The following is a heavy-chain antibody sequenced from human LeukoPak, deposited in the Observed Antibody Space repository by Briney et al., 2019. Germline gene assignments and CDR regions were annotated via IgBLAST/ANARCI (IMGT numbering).Heavy chain of an antibody. CDR1: GYSITSAYY. CDR3: ARVTRCSSCFDVDY. J-gene: IGHJ4*02. Sequence: SETLSLTCTVSGYSITSAYYWGWIRQPPGKGLEWIGSFFLRGSTNYNPSLKSRVTISVDTSKNHFSLTLSSVTAADTAVYYCARVTRCSSCFDVDYWGKGTLVTVS. CDR2: FFLRGST. V-gene: IGHV4-38-2*02. D-gene: IGHD2-2*01.